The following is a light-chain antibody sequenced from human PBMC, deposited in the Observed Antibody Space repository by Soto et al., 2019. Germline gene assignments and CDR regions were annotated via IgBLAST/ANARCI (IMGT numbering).Light chain of an antibody. Sequence: QSALTQPASVSGSPGQSITISCTGTSSDVGSYNLVSWYQQHPGKAPKLMIYEGSKRPSGVSNHFSGSKSGNTASLTISGLQAEDEADYYCCSYAGSSTLVFGAGTQLTV. J-gene: IGLJ3*02. V-gene: IGLV2-23*01. CDR2: EGS. CDR3: CSYAGSSTLV. CDR1: SSDVGSYNL.